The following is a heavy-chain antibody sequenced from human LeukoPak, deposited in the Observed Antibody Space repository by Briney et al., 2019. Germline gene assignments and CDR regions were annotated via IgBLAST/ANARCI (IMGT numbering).Heavy chain of an antibody. CDR3: ARLGGSSQYFDY. CDR1: GDPLSGSTFY. Sequence: PSETLSLTCTVSGDPLSGSTFYWGWVRRPPEKGLEFVGSTYYSGPAYYNPFLQSRATISVDTPQNQFSLHLTSVTATDTAVYYCARLGGSSQYFDYWGQGVLVTVSS. CDR2: TYYSGPA. D-gene: IGHD1-26*01. V-gene: IGHV4-39*01. J-gene: IGHJ4*02.